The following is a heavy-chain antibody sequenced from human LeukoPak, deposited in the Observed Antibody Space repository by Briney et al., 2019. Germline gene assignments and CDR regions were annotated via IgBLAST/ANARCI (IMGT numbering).Heavy chain of an antibody. J-gene: IGHJ3*02. V-gene: IGHV1-69*06. CDR1: GGTFSSYA. CDR3: ARRARGYSYDNRLGAFDI. D-gene: IGHD5-18*01. CDR2: IIPIFGTA. Sequence: ASVKVSCKASGGTFSSYAISWVRQAPGQGLEWMGGIIPIFGTANYAQKFQGRVTITADKSTSTAYMELSSLRSEDTAVYYCARRARGYSYDNRLGAFDIWGQGTMVTVSS.